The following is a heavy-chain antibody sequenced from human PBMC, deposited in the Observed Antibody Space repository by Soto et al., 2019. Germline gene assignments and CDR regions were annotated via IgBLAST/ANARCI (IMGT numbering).Heavy chain of an antibody. CDR1: GGSTSSSSYY. CDR2: IYYSAST. CDR3: ARHLPYCGGDCYSLDY. Sequence: SETLSLTCTVSGGSTSSSSYYWSWIRQPPGKGLEWIGYIYYSASTNYSPSLKSRVTISVDTSKNQFSLNLSSVTAADTAVYYCARHLPYCGGDCYSLDYWGQGTLVTVSS. J-gene: IGHJ4*02. V-gene: IGHV4-61*05. D-gene: IGHD2-21*02.